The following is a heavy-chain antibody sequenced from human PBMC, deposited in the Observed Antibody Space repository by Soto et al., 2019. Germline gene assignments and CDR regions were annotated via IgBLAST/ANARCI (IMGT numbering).Heavy chain of an antibody. V-gene: IGHV4-38-2*02. CDR2: VYCCGAA. Sequence: PSQTLSLTCPESGYSISAGYYWARVRQSPVYALESIGRVYCCGAACHFPSLESRVTISVETSKNLFGLRLMAVTAADAGVYYCARDLPYALEVAGYFDFGGQGTPVSVSS. CDR1: GYSISAGYY. CDR3: ARDLPYALEVAGYFDF. J-gene: IGHJ4*02. D-gene: IGHD6-13*01.